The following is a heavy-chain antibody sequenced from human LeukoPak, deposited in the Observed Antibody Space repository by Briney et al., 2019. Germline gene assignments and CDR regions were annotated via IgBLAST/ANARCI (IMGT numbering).Heavy chain of an antibody. CDR3: ARAGDHIVVVPAAIGYYMDV. V-gene: IGHV4-61*02. CDR1: GGSISSGSYY. D-gene: IGHD2-2*01. CDR2: IYTSGST. J-gene: IGHJ6*03. Sequence: SQTLSLTCTVSGGSISSGSYYWSWIRQPAGKGLEWIGRIYTSGSTNYNPSLKSRVTISVDTSKNQFSLKLSSVTAADTAVYYCARAGDHIVVVPAAIGYYMDVWGKGTTVTVSS.